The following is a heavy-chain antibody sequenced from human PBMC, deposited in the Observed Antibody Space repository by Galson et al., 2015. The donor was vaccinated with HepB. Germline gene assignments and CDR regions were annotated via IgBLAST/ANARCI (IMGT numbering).Heavy chain of an antibody. CDR3: ASYTVLRYFDWLPNYYGMDV. CDR2: IYHSGST. D-gene: IGHD3-9*01. V-gene: IGHV4-4*02. J-gene: IGHJ6*02. Sequence: ETLSLTCAVSGGSISSRNWWSWVRQPPGKGLEWIGEIYHSGSTNYNPSLKSRVTISVDKSKNQFSLKLSSVTAADTAVYYCASYTVLRYFDWLPNYYGMDVWGQGTTVTVSS. CDR1: GGSISSRNW.